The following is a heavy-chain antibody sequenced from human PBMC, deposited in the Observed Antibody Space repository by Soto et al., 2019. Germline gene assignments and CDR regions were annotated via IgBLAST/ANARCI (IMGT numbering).Heavy chain of an antibody. CDR3: ARAINRKSIAAAGTRRGGDIDY. J-gene: IGHJ4*02. D-gene: IGHD6-13*01. V-gene: IGHV4-34*01. CDR2: INHSGST. CDR1: GGSFSGYY. Sequence: QVQLQQWGAGLLKPSETLSLTCAVYGGSFSGYYWSWIRQPPGKGLEWIGEINHSGSTNYNPSLKSIVTKSADTSKNQFSLKLSSVTAADTAVHYRARAINRKSIAAAGTRRGGDIDYWGQGTLVTVSS.